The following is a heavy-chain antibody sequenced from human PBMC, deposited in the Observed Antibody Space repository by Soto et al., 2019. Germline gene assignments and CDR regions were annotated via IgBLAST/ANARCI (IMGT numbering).Heavy chain of an antibody. CDR2: INPSGGST. D-gene: IGHD3-3*01. J-gene: IGHJ6*02. V-gene: IGHV1-46*01. Sequence: ASVKVSCKASGYTFTSYYMDWVRQAPGQGLEWMGIINPSGGSTSYAQKFQGRVTMTRDTSTSTVYMELSSLRSEDTAVYYCARDGGGTIFGVVVYYGMDVWGQGTTVTVSS. CDR1: GYTFTSYY. CDR3: ARDGGGTIFGVVVYYGMDV.